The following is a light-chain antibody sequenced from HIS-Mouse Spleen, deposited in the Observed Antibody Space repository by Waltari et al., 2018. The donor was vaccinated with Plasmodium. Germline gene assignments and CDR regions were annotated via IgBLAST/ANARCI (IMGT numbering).Light chain of an antibody. J-gene: IGKJ4*01. CDR3: QQYYSYPLT. CDR1: QGISSY. Sequence: AIRMTQSPSSFSASTGDRVTITCRASQGISSYLAWYQQKPGNAPKLLIYAASTLQSGVPSRFSGSGSGTDFTLIISCLQSEDFATYYGQQYYSYPLTFGGGTKVEIK. V-gene: IGKV1-8*01. CDR2: AAS.